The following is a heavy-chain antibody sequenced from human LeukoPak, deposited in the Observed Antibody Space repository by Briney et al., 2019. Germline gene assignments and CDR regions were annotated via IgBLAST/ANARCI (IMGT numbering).Heavy chain of an antibody. J-gene: IGHJ6*03. D-gene: IGHD2-2*01. CDR1: GGSFSGYY. Sequence: KTSETLSLTCAVYGGSFSGYYWSWIRQPPGKGLEWIGEINHSGSTNYNPSLKSRVTISVDTSKNQFSLKLSSVTAADTAVYYCARVGPVVVPAADEYYYYYYMDVWGKGTTVTISS. CDR2: INHSGST. CDR3: ARVGPVVVPAADEYYYYYYMDV. V-gene: IGHV4-34*01.